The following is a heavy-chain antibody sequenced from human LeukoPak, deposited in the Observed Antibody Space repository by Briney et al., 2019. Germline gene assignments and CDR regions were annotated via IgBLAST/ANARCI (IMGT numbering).Heavy chain of an antibody. CDR2: ISGSGGST. CDR1: GFTFSSYA. CDR3: AKVSTLSSGWYRIFTDAFDI. V-gene: IGHV3-23*01. D-gene: IGHD6-13*01. J-gene: IGHJ3*02. Sequence: QTGGSLRLSCAASGFTFSSYAMSWVRQAPGMGLEWVSAISGSGGSTYDADSVKGRFTISRDNSKNTLFLQMNTLRVEDTAVYYCAKVSTLSSGWYRIFTDAFDIWGQGTMVTVSS.